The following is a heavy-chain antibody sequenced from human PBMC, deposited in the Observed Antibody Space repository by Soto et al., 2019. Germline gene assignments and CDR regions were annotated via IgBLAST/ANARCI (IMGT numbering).Heavy chain of an antibody. Sequence: XECLKRSCTTSGYRFTSYWIAWVRQIPGKGLEWMGIIFPSDSDTRYSPSFQGQVTISADRSTSTVFLQWASLKASDTAVYFCARKDKSGYFNWFDPWGQGTLVRVSS. CDR1: GYRFTSYW. CDR3: ARKDKSGYFNWFDP. D-gene: IGHD3-22*01. J-gene: IGHJ5*02. V-gene: IGHV5-51*01. CDR2: IFPSDSDT.